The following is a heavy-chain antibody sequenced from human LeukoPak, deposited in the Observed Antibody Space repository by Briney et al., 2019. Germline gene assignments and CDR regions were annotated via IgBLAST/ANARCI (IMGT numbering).Heavy chain of an antibody. Sequence: PSETLSLTCAVSGGSISDYYWSWIRQPAGKGLEWIGRIHSRGTTNYNPSLKSRVTMSVDTSRNQFSLKLSSVTAADTAVYYCAREGVVVVVVPNAHKWFDRWGQGTLVTVSS. J-gene: IGHJ5*02. CDR1: GGSISDYY. V-gene: IGHV4-4*07. CDR2: IHSRGTT. D-gene: IGHD2-21*01. CDR3: AREGVVVVVVPNAHKWFDR.